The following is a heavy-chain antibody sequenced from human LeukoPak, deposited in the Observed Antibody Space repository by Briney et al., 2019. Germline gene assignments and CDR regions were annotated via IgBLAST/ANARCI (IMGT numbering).Heavy chain of an antibody. CDR3: ARVGIAAAGKVDY. D-gene: IGHD6-13*01. V-gene: IGHV4-4*02. Sequence: PSGTLSLTCAVSGGSISSSNWWSWVRQPPGKGLEWIGEIYHSGSTNYNPSLKSRVTISVDKSKNQFSLKLSSVTAADTAVYYCARVGIAAAGKVDYWGQGTLVTVSS. J-gene: IGHJ4*02. CDR2: IYHSGST. CDR1: GGSISSSNW.